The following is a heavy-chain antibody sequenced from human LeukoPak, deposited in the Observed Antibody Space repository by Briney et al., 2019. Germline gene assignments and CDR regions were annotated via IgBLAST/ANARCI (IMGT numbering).Heavy chain of an antibody. CDR1: GGSISSYY. J-gene: IGHJ5*02. V-gene: IGHV4-4*07. CDR3: ARDASKSSSWYGKGNWFDP. Sequence: SETLSLTYTVSGGSISSYYWSWIRQPAGKGLEWIGRIYTSGSTNYNPSLKSRVTMSVDTSKNQFSLKLSSVTAADTAVYYCARDASKSSSWYGKGNWFDPWGQGTLVTVSS. D-gene: IGHD6-13*01. CDR2: IYTSGST.